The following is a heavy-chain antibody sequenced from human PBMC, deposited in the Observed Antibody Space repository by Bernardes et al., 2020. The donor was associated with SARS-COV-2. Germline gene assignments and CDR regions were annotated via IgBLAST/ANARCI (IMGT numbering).Heavy chain of an antibody. V-gene: IGHV4-39*07. D-gene: IGHD1-26*01. CDR1: GSCISSNTYY. Sequence: SEPLSPTCTVPGSCISSNTYYGGWSLQPPGKGRERSGSIYYSGDPYYNLSLNSRVTMSVDTSNNQVSLKLRSLTAADTGVYYWAGGRGSMDVWGKETTVTVSS. CDR2: IYYSGDP. J-gene: IGHJ6*03. CDR3: AGGRGSMDV.